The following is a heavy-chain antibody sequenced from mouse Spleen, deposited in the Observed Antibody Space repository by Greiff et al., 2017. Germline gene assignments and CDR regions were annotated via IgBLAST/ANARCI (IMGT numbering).Heavy chain of an antibody. CDR1: GFTFSDYY. CDR2: INYDGSST. D-gene: IGHD1-1*01. CDR3: ARDRSTTVPYYAMDY. J-gene: IGHJ4*01. Sequence: EVQLVESEGGLVQPGSSMKLSCTASGFTFSDYYMAWVRQVPEKGLEWVANINYDGSSTYYLDSLKSRFIISRDNAKNILYLQMSSLKSEDTATYYCARDRSTTVPYYAMDYWGQGTSVTVSS. V-gene: IGHV5-16*01.